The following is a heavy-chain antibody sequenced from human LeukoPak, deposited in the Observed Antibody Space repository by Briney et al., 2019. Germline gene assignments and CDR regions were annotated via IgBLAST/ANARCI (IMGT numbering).Heavy chain of an antibody. D-gene: IGHD2-2*01. CDR2: INTNTGNP. V-gene: IGHV7-4-1*02. CDR1: GYTFTGYY. Sequence: GASVKVSCKASGYTFTGYYMHWVRQAPGQGLEWMGWINTNTGNPTYAQGFTGRFVFSLDTSVSTAYLQISSLKAEDTAVYYCARVLPAASYNWFDPWGQGTLVTVSS. CDR3: ARVLPAASYNWFDP. J-gene: IGHJ5*02.